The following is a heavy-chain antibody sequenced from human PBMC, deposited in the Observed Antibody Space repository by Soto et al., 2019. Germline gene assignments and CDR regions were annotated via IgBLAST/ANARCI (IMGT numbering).Heavy chain of an antibody. CDR2: TRNKANSYTT. Sequence: EVQLVESGGGLVQPGGSLRLSCAASGFTFSDHYMDWVRQAPGKGLEWVGRTRNKANSYTTEYAASVKGRFTISRDDSKNSLYLQMNSLKTEDTAVYDCATAPPVVDYYYYGMDVWGQGTTVTVSS. V-gene: IGHV3-72*01. D-gene: IGHD2-15*01. CDR1: GFTFSDHY. CDR3: ATAPPVVDYYYYGMDV. J-gene: IGHJ6*02.